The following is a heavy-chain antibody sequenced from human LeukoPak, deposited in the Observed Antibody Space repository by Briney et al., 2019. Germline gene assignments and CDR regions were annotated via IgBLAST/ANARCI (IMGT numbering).Heavy chain of an antibody. CDR2: IYSGGST. CDR3: ARDSVYYFDY. Sequence: PGGSLRLSRAASGFTVSSYYMSWVRQAPGKGLEWVSVIYSGGSTYYADSVKGRFTISRDNSKNTLYLQMNSLRAEDTAVYYCARDSVYYFDYWGQGTLVTVSS. D-gene: IGHD4-11*01. V-gene: IGHV3-53*01. J-gene: IGHJ4*02. CDR1: GFTVSSYY.